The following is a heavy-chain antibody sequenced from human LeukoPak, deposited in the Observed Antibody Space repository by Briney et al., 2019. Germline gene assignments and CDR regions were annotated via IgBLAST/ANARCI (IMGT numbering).Heavy chain of an antibody. J-gene: IGHJ4*02. V-gene: IGHV3-33*01. CDR3: ARTAQWLEFDY. CDR1: GFSFSTYA. D-gene: IGHD6-19*01. CDR2: IWSDASNQ. Sequence: GTSLRLSCAASGFSFSTYAMHWVRQAPGKGLDWVAMIWSDASNQYYADSVKGRFTISRDNSKNTLYLQLNSLRAEDTAVYYCARTAQWLEFDYWGQGTLVTVSS.